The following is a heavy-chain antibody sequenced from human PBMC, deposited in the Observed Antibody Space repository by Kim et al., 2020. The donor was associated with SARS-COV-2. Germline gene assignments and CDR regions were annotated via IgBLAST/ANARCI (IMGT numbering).Heavy chain of an antibody. V-gene: IGHV4-59*13. CDR2: IYYSGST. CDR3: ARERRERWLQFEYDAFDI. D-gene: IGHD5-12*01. J-gene: IGHJ3*02. Sequence: SETLSLTCTVSGGSISSYYWSWIRQPPGKGLEWIGYIYYSGSTNYNPSLKSRVTISVDTPKNQFSLKLSSVTAADTAVYYCARERRERWLQFEYDAFDIWGQGTMVTVSS. CDR1: GGSISSYY.